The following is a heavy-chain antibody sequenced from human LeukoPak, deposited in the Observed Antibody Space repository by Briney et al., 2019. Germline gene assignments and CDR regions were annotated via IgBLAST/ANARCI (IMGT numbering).Heavy chain of an antibody. D-gene: IGHD2-15*01. CDR2: IKQDGSEQ. CDR1: GVIFSSLW. CDR3: ARDPPKWLQLPLL. Sequence: EPGGSLRLSCDASGVIFSSLWMTWARQAPGEGLEWVANIKQDGSEQYYVDSVKGRFTISRDNAKNSLYLQMNSLRVEDTAVYYCARDPPKWLQLPLLWGQGTLVTVSS. J-gene: IGHJ4*02. V-gene: IGHV3-7*01.